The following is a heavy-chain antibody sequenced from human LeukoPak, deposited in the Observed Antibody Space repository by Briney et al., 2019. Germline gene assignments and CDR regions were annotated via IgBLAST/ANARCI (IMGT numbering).Heavy chain of an antibody. CDR1: GFTFSNAW. CDR2: IKSKTDGGTT. J-gene: IGHJ5*02. CDR3: ARGVPQYNWNDGVSWFDP. D-gene: IGHD1-1*01. V-gene: IGHV3-15*01. Sequence: PGGSLRLSCAASGFTFSNAWMSWVRQAPGKGLEWVGRIKSKTDGGTTDYAAPVKGRFTISRDDSKNTLYLQMNSLKTEDTAVYYCARGVPQYNWNDGVSWFDPWGQGTLVTVSS.